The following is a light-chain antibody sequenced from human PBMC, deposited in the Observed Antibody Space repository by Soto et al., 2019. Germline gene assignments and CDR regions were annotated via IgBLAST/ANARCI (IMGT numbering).Light chain of an antibody. CDR1: SSNIGNNY. Sequence: QSVLTQPPSVSAAPGQTVTISCSGSSSNIGNNYVSWYQQLPGTAPKLLIYDNNKRPSGIPDRFSGSKSGTSATLGITGRQTGDEADYYCGTWDSSLSAPVFGGGTKLTVL. CDR3: GTWDSSLSAPV. CDR2: DNN. J-gene: IGLJ2*01. V-gene: IGLV1-51*01.